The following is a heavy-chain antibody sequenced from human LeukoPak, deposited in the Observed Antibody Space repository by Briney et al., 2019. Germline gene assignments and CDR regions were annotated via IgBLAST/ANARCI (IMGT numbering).Heavy chain of an antibody. V-gene: IGHV4-4*02. CDR3: ARGEIQMRYCSSTSCYGDWFDP. Sequence: SGTLSLTCAVSGGSISSSNWWSWVRQPPGKGLEWIGEIYHSGSTNYNPSLKSRVTISVDKSKNQFSLKVRSVTAADTAVYYCARGEIQMRYCSSTSCYGDWFDPWGQGTLVTVSS. CDR2: IYHSGST. J-gene: IGHJ5*02. CDR1: GGSISSSNW. D-gene: IGHD2-2*01.